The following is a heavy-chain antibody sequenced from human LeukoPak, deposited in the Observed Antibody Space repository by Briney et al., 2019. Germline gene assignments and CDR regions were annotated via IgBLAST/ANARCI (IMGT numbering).Heavy chain of an antibody. Sequence: IPGGSLRLSCAASQFTFINYSMNWVRQAPGKGLEWVSSISSGSSYIYYADSVEGRFTISRDNAKNSLYLQMDSLRAEDTAVYYCARDMVVGAPGADYWGQGTLDTVCS. D-gene: IGHD1-26*01. J-gene: IGHJ4*02. CDR3: ARDMVVGAPGADY. CDR2: ISSGSSYI. CDR1: QFTFINYS. V-gene: IGHV3-21*01.